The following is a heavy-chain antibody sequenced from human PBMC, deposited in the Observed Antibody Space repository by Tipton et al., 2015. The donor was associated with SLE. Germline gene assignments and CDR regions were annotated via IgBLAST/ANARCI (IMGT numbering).Heavy chain of an antibody. CDR3: ARVVAAAGTAFDI. V-gene: IGHV4-34*01. J-gene: IGHJ3*02. CDR2: INHSGST. CDR1: GGSFSGYY. D-gene: IGHD6-13*01. Sequence: LRLSCAVYGGSFSGYYWSWIRQPPGKGLEWIGEINHSGSTNYNPSLKSRGTISVDTSKNQFSLKLSSVTAADTAVYYCARVVAAAGTAFDIWGQGTMVTVSS.